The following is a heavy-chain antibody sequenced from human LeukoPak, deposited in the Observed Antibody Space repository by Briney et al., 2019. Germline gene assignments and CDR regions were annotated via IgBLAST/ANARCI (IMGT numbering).Heavy chain of an antibody. V-gene: IGHV4-59*01. CDR2: LYYSGSN. J-gene: IGHJ4*02. CDR1: GDSISSYY. CDR3: ARFRGSAKGDY. D-gene: IGHD3-10*01. Sequence: PSETLSLTCTVSGDSISSYYWSWIRQPPGKGLEWIGYLYYSGSNNYNPSLKSRVTISVDMSKNQLSLKLSSVTAADTAVYYCARFRGSAKGDYWGQGTLVTVSS.